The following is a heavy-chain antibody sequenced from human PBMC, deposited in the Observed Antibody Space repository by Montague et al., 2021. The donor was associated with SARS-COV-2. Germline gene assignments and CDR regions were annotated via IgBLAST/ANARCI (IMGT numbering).Heavy chain of an antibody. CDR2: LYNGGTT. J-gene: IGHJ6*02. CDR1: GGSISSSTYY. CDR3: ARTSKLRESSSGNYYYHAMGV. Sequence: SETLSLTCNVSGGSISSSTYYWGWIRQPPGKGLEWIANLYNGGTTYYSPSLKSRVTISVDTSKNHFSLNMASVTAADTAVYYCARTSKLRESSSGNYYYHAMGVWGQGTTVTVSS. V-gene: IGHV4-39*02. D-gene: IGHD3-16*01.